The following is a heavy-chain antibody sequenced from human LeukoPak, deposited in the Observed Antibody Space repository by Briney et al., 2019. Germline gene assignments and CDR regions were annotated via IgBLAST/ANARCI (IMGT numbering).Heavy chain of an antibody. CDR2: IYYSGST. Sequence: SETLSLTCTVSGGSISSSSYYWGWIRQPPGKGLEWIGSIYYSGSTYYNPSLKSRVTISVDTSKNQFSLKLSSVTAADTAVYYCARGRPEYNWNYEGAFDIWGQGTMVTVSS. D-gene: IGHD1-7*01. J-gene: IGHJ3*02. CDR3: ARGRPEYNWNYEGAFDI. CDR1: GGSISSSSYY. V-gene: IGHV4-39*01.